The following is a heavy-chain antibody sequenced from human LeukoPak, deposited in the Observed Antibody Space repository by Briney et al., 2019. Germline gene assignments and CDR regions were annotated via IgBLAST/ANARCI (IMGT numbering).Heavy chain of an antibody. Sequence: GGSLRLSSVASGFTFTSYTMNWVRQAPGKGLEWVASISGSSDYIDYADSLQGRFTISRDNAKNSLYLQLNSLRVDDMAVYYCARDSRLEYSGSYHFDFWGQGTLVTVSS. CDR3: ARDSRLEYSGSYHFDF. V-gene: IGHV3-21*01. D-gene: IGHD1-26*01. J-gene: IGHJ4*02. CDR2: ISGSSDYI. CDR1: GFTFTSYT.